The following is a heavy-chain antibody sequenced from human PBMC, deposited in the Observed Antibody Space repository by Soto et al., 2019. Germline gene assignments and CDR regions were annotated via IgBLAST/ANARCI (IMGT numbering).Heavy chain of an antibody. CDR2: ISSSVSYT. Sequence: GGSLRLSCAASGFTFSDYYMTWIRQAPGKGLEWVSYISSSVSYTNYADSVKGRFTISRDNAKNSVYLQMNSLEAEDTAVYYCAKASGRVTKSFDSWGQGTLVTVYS. D-gene: IGHD4-17*01. J-gene: IGHJ4*02. V-gene: IGHV3-11*06. CDR1: GFTFSDYY. CDR3: AKASGRVTKSFDS.